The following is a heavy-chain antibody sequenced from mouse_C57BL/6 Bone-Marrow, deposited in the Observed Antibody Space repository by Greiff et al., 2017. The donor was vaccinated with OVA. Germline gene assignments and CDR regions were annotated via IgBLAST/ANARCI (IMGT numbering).Heavy chain of an antibody. D-gene: IGHD2-4*01. V-gene: IGHV1-82*01. J-gene: IGHJ1*03. CDR3: ARENDYDWYVDV. Sequence: QVQLQQSGPELVKPGASVKISCKASGYAFSSSWMNWVQQRPGKGLEWIGRIYPGDGDTNYNGKFKGKATLTADKSSSTAYMQLSSLTSEDSAVYFYARENDYDWYVDVWGTGTTVTVSS. CDR1: GYAFSSSW. CDR2: IYPGDGDT.